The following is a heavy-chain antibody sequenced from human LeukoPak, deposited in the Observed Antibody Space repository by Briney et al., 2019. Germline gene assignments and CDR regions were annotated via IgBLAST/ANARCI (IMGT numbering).Heavy chain of an antibody. Sequence: SETLSLTCTVSGGSISSYYWSWIRQPPGKGLEWIGYIYYSGSTNYNPSLKSRVTISVDTSKNQFSLKPSSVTAADTAVYYCARSVTTDFDYWGQGTLVTVSS. CDR3: ARSVTTDFDY. V-gene: IGHV4-59*01. CDR2: IYYSGST. D-gene: IGHD4-17*01. J-gene: IGHJ4*02. CDR1: GGSISSYY.